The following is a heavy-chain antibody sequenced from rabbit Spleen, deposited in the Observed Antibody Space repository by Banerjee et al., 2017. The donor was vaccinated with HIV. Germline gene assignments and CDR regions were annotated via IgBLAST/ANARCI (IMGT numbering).Heavy chain of an antibody. CDR1: GFSFSNKAV. V-gene: IGHV1S45*01. CDR2: INAVTGKA. CDR3: ARDTGSSFSSYGMDL. D-gene: IGHD8-1*01. Sequence: QEQLVESGGGLVKPEGSLKLSCTASGFSFSNKAVMCWVRQAPGKGLEWIACINAVTGKAVYATWAKGRFTFSKTSSTTVTLKMTSLTVADTATYFCARDTGSSFSSYGMDLWGQGTLVTVS. J-gene: IGHJ6*01.